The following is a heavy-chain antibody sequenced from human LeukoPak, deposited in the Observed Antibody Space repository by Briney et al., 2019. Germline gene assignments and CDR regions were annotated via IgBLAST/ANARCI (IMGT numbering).Heavy chain of an antibody. CDR2: ICLDGSNK. D-gene: IGHD2-2*01. CDR1: GCTFSSYG. J-gene: IGHJ3*02. V-gene: IGHV3-33*01. Sequence: GGSLRLTCPASGCTFSSYGLHWVRPAPGKGLDVVGVICLDGSNKYYADSVNGRLTISRDNSKNTLYLQMNILIAEDRAVYYCARDSDIVVVPAAMHGAFDIWGQGTMVTVSS. CDR3: ARDSDIVVVPAAMHGAFDI.